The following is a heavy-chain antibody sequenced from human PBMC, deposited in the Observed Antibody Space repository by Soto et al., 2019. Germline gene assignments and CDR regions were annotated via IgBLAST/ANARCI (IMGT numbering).Heavy chain of an antibody. J-gene: IGHJ4*02. V-gene: IGHV1-18*01. CDR3: ARVIASAADFDY. CDR1: GYTFNSSG. Sequence: QVQLVQAGAEVKKPGASVKVSCKASGYTFNSSGIGWVRQASGQGLEWMGWISGYNGNTNYAQKLQGRVTMTTDTSTSTAYMELRSLRSDDTAVYYCARVIASAADFDYWGQGTLVTVSS. CDR2: ISGYNGNT. D-gene: IGHD6-13*01.